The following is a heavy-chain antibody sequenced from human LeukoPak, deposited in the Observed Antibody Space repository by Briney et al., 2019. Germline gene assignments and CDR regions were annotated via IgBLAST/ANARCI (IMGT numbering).Heavy chain of an antibody. D-gene: IGHD3-3*01. V-gene: IGHV3-23*01. CDR3: AKCWGVSGYYSFDY. CDR1: GFTFRSYA. J-gene: IGHJ4*02. Sequence: GGSLRLSCAASGFTFRSYAMSWVRQTPGKGLEWVSAISGSGGSTYYADSVKGRFTISRDNSKNTLYLQMNSLRAEDTAVYYCAKCWGVSGYYSFDYWGQGTLATVSS. CDR2: ISGSGGST.